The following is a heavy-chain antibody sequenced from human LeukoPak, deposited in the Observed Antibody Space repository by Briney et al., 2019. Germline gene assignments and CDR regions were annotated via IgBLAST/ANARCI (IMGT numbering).Heavy chain of an antibody. Sequence: GGSLRLSCAASGFTFSSYSMNWVRQAPGKGLEWGSYISSSISTIYYAASVKGRFTISRDNAKNSLYLQMNSLRDEDTAVYYCARPGGLPIYDYTDRWAFDIWGQGTMVTVSS. J-gene: IGHJ3*02. CDR1: GFTFSSYS. CDR2: ISSSISTI. V-gene: IGHV3-48*02. CDR3: ARPGGLPIYDYTDRWAFDI. D-gene: IGHD3-16*01.